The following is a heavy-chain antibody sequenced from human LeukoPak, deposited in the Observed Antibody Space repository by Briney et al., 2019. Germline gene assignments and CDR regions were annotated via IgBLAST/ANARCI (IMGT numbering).Heavy chain of an antibody. D-gene: IGHD6-13*01. Sequence: ASVKVSCKASGYTFTGYYMHWVRQAPGQGLEWMGWINPNSGGTNYAQKLQGRVTMTRDTSISTAYMELSRLRSDDTAVYYCARPSIAAETWFDPWGQGTLVTVPS. J-gene: IGHJ5*02. CDR1: GYTFTGYY. CDR3: ARPSIAAETWFDP. CDR2: INPNSGGT. V-gene: IGHV1-2*02.